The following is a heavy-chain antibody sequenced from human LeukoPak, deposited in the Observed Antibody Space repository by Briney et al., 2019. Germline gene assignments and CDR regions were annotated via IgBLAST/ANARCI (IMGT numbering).Heavy chain of an antibody. J-gene: IGHJ6*02. CDR2: INSDGSSR. V-gene: IGHV3-74*01. D-gene: IGHD2-21*01. CDR3: TRGSSGFSYYSAMDV. Sequence: GGSLRLSCAASGFTFNNYWMHWVRLVPGKGLVWVSRINSDGSSRHFADSVKGRFTIFRENAKNTVYLQMNSLRGDDTAVYYCTRGSSGFSYYSAMDVWGQGTTVTVSS. CDR1: GFTFNNYW.